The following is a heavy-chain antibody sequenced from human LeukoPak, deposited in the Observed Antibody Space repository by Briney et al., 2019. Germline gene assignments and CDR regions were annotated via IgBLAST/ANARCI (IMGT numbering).Heavy chain of an antibody. D-gene: IGHD2-15*01. CDR2: INTNTGNP. V-gene: IGHV7-4-1*02. J-gene: IGHJ5*02. CDR3: AREGPDCSGGSCYSVDNWFDP. CDR1: GYTLTSDG. Sequence: ASVKVSCKASGYTLTSDGMNWVRQAPGQGLEWMGWINTNTGNPTYAQGFTGRFVFSLDTSVSTAYLQISSLKAEDTAVYYCAREGPDCSGGSCYSVDNWFDPWGQGTLVTVSS.